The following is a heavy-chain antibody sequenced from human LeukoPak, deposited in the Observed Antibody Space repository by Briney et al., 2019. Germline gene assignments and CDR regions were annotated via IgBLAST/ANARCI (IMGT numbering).Heavy chain of an antibody. CDR3: ATSQLLWFGELDC. CDR1: GFTFSSYG. CDR2: ISYDGSNR. V-gene: IGHV3-30*03. J-gene: IGHJ4*02. D-gene: IGHD3-10*01. Sequence: GRSLRLSCAASGFTFSSYGMHWVRQAPGKGLERVTLISYDGSNRYYADSVKGRFTVSRDNSKNMLYLQINSLRTEDTAVYYCATSQLLWFGELDCWGQGTLVTVSS.